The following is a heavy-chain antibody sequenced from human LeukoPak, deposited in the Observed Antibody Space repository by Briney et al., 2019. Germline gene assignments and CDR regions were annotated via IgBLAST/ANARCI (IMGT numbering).Heavy chain of an antibody. V-gene: IGHV4-59*01. Sequence: SETLSLTCTVSGGSISSYYWSWIRQPPGKGLEWIGYIYYSGSTNYNPSLKSRVTISVDTSKNQFSLKLSSVTAAETAVYYCARGLPGLGEYYFDYWGQGTLVTVSS. J-gene: IGHJ4*02. D-gene: IGHD3-16*01. CDR1: GGSISSYY. CDR3: ARGLPGLGEYYFDY. CDR2: IYYSGST.